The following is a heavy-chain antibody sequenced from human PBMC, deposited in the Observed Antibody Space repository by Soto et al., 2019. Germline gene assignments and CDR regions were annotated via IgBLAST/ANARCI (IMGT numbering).Heavy chain of an antibody. J-gene: IGHJ6*02. CDR3: ARVDGGGMDV. CDR2: IYYSGST. Sequence: SETLSLTCTVSGGSISSGDYYWSWIRQPPGKGLEWIGYIYYSGSTYYNPSLKSRVTISVDTSKNQVSLKLSSVTAADTAVYYCARVDGGGMDVWGQGTTVTVSS. CDR1: GGSISSGDYY. V-gene: IGHV4-30-4*01.